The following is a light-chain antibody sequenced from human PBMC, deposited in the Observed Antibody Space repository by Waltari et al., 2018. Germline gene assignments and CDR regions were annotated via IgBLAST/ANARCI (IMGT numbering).Light chain of an antibody. J-gene: IGKJ1*01. V-gene: IGKV3D-15*01. CDR3: QQYDNWLGT. CDR1: QSIRSN. CDR2: GAS. Sequence: EIVMTQSPATLSVFPGERATLSCRARQSIRSNLAWYQQKPGQAPRFVIYGASTRATGIPASFSGIGSGTEYTLTLSSLQSEDFAVYFCQQYDNWLGTFGQGTKVEIK.